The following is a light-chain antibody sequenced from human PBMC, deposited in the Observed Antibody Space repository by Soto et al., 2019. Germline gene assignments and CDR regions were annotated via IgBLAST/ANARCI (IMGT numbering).Light chain of an antibody. V-gene: IGKV1-39*01. J-gene: IGKJ5*01. CDR1: ESISSH. CDR2: AAS. CDR3: QQSYSTPIT. Sequence: DIQMTQSPSSLSASVGDRVTITCRASESISSHLNWYQQKPGNAPKVLIYAASNLQTGVPSRFSGSGSGTDFTLTINSLQPEDFATYSCQQSYSTPITFGQGTRLEIK.